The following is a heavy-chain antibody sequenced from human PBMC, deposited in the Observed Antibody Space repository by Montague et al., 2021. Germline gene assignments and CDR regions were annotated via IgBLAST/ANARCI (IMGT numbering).Heavy chain of an antibody. CDR2: FYSGGNT. D-gene: IGHD1/OR15-1a*01. V-gene: IGHV4-39*01. Sequence: LRLSCSASGFTFSNYPMHWVRQPPGKGLEWIGTFYSGGNTYYNPALKSRVSISADTSNNQFSLKLHSVTAADTAVYFCARARITGTTTPLDYWGQGTLVIVSS. J-gene: IGHJ4*02. CDR3: ARARITGTTTPLDY. CDR1: GFTFSNYPMH.